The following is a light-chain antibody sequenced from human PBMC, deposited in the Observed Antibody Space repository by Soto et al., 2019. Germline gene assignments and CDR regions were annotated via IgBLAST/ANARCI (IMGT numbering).Light chain of an antibody. CDR1: QSIANSY. CDR2: GAS. V-gene: IGKV3-20*01. CDR3: QQYGNSPHT. J-gene: IGKJ2*01. Sequence: EIVLTQSPGTLSLSPGERATLSCRASQSIANSYLAWYQQKPGQTPRLLIYGASDRATGIPDSFSGSGSGADFPLTISRLEPEDFAVYYCQQYGNSPHTFGQGTKLEIK.